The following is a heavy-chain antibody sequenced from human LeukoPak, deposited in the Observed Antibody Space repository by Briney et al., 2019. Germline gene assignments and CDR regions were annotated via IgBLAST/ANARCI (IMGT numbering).Heavy chain of an antibody. CDR3: ARVKSAHYDL. CDR2: ISSSGSYI. J-gene: IGHJ4*02. CDR1: GFTFGSYS. D-gene: IGHD3-22*01. Sequence: GGSLRLSCAASGFTFGSYSINWVRQAPGKGLEWVSSISSSGSYIYYADSVKGRFTISRDNAKNSLYLQMNSLRAEDTAVYYCARVKSAHYDLWGQGTLVTVSS. V-gene: IGHV3-21*01.